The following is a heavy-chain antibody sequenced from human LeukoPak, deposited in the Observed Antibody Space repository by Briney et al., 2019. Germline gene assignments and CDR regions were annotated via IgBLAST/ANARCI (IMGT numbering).Heavy chain of an antibody. CDR2: ISTYSGNT. CDR3: ARDREIVGATSFDY. D-gene: IGHD1-26*01. V-gene: IGHV1-18*01. J-gene: IGHJ4*02. CDR1: GYTFTSFG. Sequence: ASVKVSCKTSGYTFTSFGISWVRRAPGQGLEWTGWISTYSGNTQYGQKVQGRVTLTKDTSTSTAYMELRSLASDDTAVYYCARDREIVGATSFDYWGQGTLVTVSS.